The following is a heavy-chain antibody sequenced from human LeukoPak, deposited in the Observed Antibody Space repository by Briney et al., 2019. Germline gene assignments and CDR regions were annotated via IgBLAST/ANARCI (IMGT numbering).Heavy chain of an antibody. CDR1: GYSFTSHW. CDR3: ARLGPTTGRPYMRPIHY. CDR2: IYPGDSDT. V-gene: IGHV5-51*01. J-gene: IGHJ4*02. D-gene: IGHD2-2*02. Sequence: GESLKISCKGSGYSFTSHWIGWVRQMPGKGLEWMGIIYPGDSDTRYSPSFQGQVTISADKSISTAYLQWSSLKASDTAMYYCARLGPTTGRPYMRPIHYWGQGTLVTVSS.